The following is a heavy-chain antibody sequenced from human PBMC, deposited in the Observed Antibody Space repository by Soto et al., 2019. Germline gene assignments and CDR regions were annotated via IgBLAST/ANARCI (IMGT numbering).Heavy chain of an antibody. CDR1: GFTFSIYA. CDR2: ISTNGGST. Sequence: PXGSLRLSCSASGFTFSIYAMPWVRQAPGKGLEYVSSISTNGGSTDYADSVKGRFTISRDNSKNTVYLQMSSLRVEETAVYYCVKGEYYYDSSGYYPFDYWGQGTLVTVSS. D-gene: IGHD3-22*01. V-gene: IGHV3-64D*06. J-gene: IGHJ4*02. CDR3: VKGEYYYDSSGYYPFDY.